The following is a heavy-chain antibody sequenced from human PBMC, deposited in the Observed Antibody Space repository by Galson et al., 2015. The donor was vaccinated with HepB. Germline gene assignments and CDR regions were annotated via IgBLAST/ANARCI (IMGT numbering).Heavy chain of an antibody. Sequence: SLRLSCAVSGFTFSDYYMSWIRQAPGKGLEWISYISSSSLYTNYADSVKGRFTISRDNAKSSLYLQISSARAEDTALYYCARVADADYGDHSHFDYWGQGTLVTVSS. CDR1: GFTFSDYY. D-gene: IGHD4-17*01. CDR2: ISSSSLYT. V-gene: IGHV3-11*06. J-gene: IGHJ4*02. CDR3: ARVADADYGDHSHFDY.